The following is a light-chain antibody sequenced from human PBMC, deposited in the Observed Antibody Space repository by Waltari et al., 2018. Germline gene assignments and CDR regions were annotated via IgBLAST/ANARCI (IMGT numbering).Light chain of an antibody. J-gene: IGLJ2*01. CDR2: EGS. CDR1: SSGVGRYNL. Sequence: QSALTQPASVSGSPGQSITNSCTGTSSGVGRYNLISWYQQHPGKAPKLMIYEGSKRPSGVSNRFSGSKSGNTASLTISGLQAEDEADYYCCSYAGSRVVFGGGTKLTVL. V-gene: IGLV2-23*01. CDR3: CSYAGSRVV.